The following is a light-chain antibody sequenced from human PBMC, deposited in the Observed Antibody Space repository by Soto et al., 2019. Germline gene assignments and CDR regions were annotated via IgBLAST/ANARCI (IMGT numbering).Light chain of an antibody. J-gene: IGLJ2*01. V-gene: IGLV1-44*01. Sequence: QSVLTQPPSASGTPGQRVTISCSGSSSNIGSNTVNWYQHLPGTAPKLLMYSNNRRPSGVPDRFSGSKSGTSASLAISGLQSEDEADYYCAAWDDSLNGLVVFGGGTQLTVL. CDR3: AAWDDSLNGLVV. CDR1: SSNIGSNT. CDR2: SNN.